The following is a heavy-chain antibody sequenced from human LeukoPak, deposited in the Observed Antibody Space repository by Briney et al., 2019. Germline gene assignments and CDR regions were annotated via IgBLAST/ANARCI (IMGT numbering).Heavy chain of an antibody. CDR1: GYSFTSYW. D-gene: IGHD1-20*01. Sequence: GESLKISCKGSGYSFTSYWIGWVRQMPGKGLEWMGIIYPGDSDTRYSPSFQGQVTISADKSISTAYLQWSSLKASDTAMYYCARRGVWDNWNDVGPYYYYGMDVWGQETTVTVSS. CDR3: ARRGVWDNWNDVGPYYYYGMDV. J-gene: IGHJ6*02. V-gene: IGHV5-51*01. CDR2: IYPGDSDT.